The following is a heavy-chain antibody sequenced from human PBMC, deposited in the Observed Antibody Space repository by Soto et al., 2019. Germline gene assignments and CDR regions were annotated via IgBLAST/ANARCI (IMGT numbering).Heavy chain of an antibody. Sequence: PSETLSLTCTVCGGSIYPLYWSWVRQHAGKGLEWIGRIFSSGSTSFNPTLESRVAMSVDTSKNHFSLNLSSVTAADMAVYYCAREGSYSAYNFAHGIQLWSFDFWGQGALVTVSS. CDR1: GGSIYPLY. CDR2: IFSSGST. D-gene: IGHD5-12*01. J-gene: IGHJ4*02. CDR3: AREGSYSAYNFAHGIQLWSFDF. V-gene: IGHV4-4*07.